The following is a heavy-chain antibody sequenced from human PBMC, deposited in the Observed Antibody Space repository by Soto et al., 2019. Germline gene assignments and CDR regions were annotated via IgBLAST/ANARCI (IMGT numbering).Heavy chain of an antibody. Sequence: SETLSLTCTVSGGSISSSSYYWGWIRQPPGKGLEWIGSIYYSGSTYYNPSLKSRVTISVDTSKNQFSLKLSSVTAADTAVYYCAGSPRTVTLDYYYGMDVWGQGTTVTVSS. CDR1: GGSISSSSYY. J-gene: IGHJ6*02. V-gene: IGHV4-39*01. CDR3: AGSPRTVTLDYYYGMDV. CDR2: IYYSGST. D-gene: IGHD4-17*01.